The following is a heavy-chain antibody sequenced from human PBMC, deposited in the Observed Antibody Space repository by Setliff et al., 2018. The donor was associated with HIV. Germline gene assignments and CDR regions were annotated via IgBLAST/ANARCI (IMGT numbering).Heavy chain of an antibody. CDR1: GGSIRRGSYY. Sequence: TLSLTCTVSGGSIRRGSYYWNWIRQPAGEGLEWIGHISNSGSTNYNPSLKNRVTLSTDTSKNQFSLKLRSVFAGDAAMYYCVRDPGYNSGWSGTSFDYWGRGTLVTVSS. CDR3: VRDPGYNSGWSGTSFDY. D-gene: IGHD6-19*01. V-gene: IGHV4-61*09. J-gene: IGHJ4*02. CDR2: ISNSGST.